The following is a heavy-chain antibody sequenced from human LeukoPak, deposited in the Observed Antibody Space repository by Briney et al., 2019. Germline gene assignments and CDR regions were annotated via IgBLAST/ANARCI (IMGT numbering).Heavy chain of an antibody. CDR2: MNPNSGNT. J-gene: IGHJ4*02. CDR3: FIAVAGRYFDY. CDR1: GYTFTSYD. D-gene: IGHD6-19*01. V-gene: IGHV1-8*01. Sequence: ASVKVSCKASGYTFTSYDINWVRQATGQGLEWMGWMNPNSGNTGYAQKFQGRVTMTRNTSISTAYMELGSLRSEDTAVYYCFIAVAGRYFDYWGQGTLVTVSS.